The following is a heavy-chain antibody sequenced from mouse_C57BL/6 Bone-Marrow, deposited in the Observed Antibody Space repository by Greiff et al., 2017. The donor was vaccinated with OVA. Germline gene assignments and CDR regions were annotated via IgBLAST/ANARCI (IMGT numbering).Heavy chain of an antibody. D-gene: IGHD1-1*01. V-gene: IGHV5-4*01. CDR3: ARDHYGSSSV. J-gene: IGHJ1*03. CDR1: GFTFSSYA. Sequence: EVMLVESGGGLVKPGGSLKLSCAASGFTFSSYAMSWVRQTPEKRLEWVATISDGGSYTYYPDNVKGRFTISRDNAKNNLYLQMSHLKSEDTAMYYCARDHYGSSSVWGTGTTVTVSS. CDR2: ISDGGSYT.